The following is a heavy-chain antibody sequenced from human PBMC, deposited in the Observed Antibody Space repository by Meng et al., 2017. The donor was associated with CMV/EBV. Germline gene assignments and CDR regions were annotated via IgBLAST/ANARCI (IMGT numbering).Heavy chain of an antibody. D-gene: IGHD3-9*01. CDR2: INHSGST. CDR1: EWSFSGYY. J-gene: IGHJ5*02. Sequence: VQLHQWGAGLLKPSETLSPTCAFYEWSFSGYYWSWTRQPPGKGLEWIGEINHSGSTNYNPSLKSRVTISVDTSKNQFSLKLSSVTAADTAVYYCARKRYWLLYPWFDPWGQGTLVTVSS. CDR3: ARKRYWLLYPWFDP. V-gene: IGHV4-34*01.